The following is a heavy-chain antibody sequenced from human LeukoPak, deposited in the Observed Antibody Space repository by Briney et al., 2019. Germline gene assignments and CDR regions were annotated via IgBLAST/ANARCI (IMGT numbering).Heavy chain of an antibody. CDR1: GGSSSGYY. CDR3: ARVYRGIAVAGHEGYFDY. D-gene: IGHD6-19*01. V-gene: IGHV4-34*01. CDR2: INHSGST. Sequence: SETLSLTCAVYGGSSSGYYWSWIRQPPGKGLEWIGEINHSGSTNYNPSLKSRVTISVDTSKNQFSLKLSSVTAADTAVYYCARVYRGIAVAGHEGYFDYWGQGTLVTVSS. J-gene: IGHJ4*02.